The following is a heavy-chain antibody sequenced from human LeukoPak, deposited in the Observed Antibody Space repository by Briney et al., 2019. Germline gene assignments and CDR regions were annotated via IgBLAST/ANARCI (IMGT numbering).Heavy chain of an antibody. V-gene: IGHV3-30*18. CDR2: ISYDGSKK. Sequence: GRSLRLSCAASGFRFSSHGMHWVRQAPGKGLEWVAVISYDGSKKYYADAVKGRFTISRDKSKNTLFLQMNSLRAEDTAVYYCAKSYGDYLGYFDSWGQGTLVTVSS. CDR3: AKSYGDYLGYFDS. CDR1: GFRFSSHG. D-gene: IGHD4-17*01. J-gene: IGHJ4*02.